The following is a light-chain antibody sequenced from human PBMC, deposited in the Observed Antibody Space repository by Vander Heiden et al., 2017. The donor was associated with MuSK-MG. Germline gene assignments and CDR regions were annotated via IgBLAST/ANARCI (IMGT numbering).Light chain of an antibody. V-gene: IGKV1-5*03. Sequence: DILMTQSPSNLSASVGDRVTITCRASQNIFSWLAWYQQKPGQAPKLLIYKASDLESGVPSRFSGRGSGTEFTLTISGLHPDDFATYYCQEYNSNGRTFGRGTKVEIK. J-gene: IGKJ1*01. CDR3: QEYNSNGRT. CDR1: QNIFSW. CDR2: KAS.